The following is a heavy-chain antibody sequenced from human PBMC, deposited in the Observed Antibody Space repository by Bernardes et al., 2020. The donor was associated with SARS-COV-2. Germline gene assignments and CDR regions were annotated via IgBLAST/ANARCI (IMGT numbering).Heavy chain of an antibody. D-gene: IGHD6-19*01. Sequence: GGSLRLSCAASGFTFDDYAMHWVRQAPGKGLEWVSGISWNSGSIGYADSVKGRFTISRDNAKNSLYLQMNSLRAEDTALYYCAKDKGAGGIAVAGADYWGQGTLVTVSS. CDR3: AKDKGAGGIAVAGADY. V-gene: IGHV3-9*01. J-gene: IGHJ4*02. CDR1: GFTFDDYA. CDR2: ISWNSGSI.